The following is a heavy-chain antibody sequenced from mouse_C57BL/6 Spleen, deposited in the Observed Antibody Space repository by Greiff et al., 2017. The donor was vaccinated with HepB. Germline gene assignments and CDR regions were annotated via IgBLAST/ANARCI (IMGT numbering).Heavy chain of an antibody. Sequence: EVQLQQSGAELVRPGASVKLSCTASGFNIKDDYMHWVKQRPEQGLEWIGWIDPENGDTEYASKFQGKATITADTSSNTAYLQLSSLTSEDTAVYYCTLLYGSSGGYYFDYWGQGTTLTVSS. CDR1: GFNIKDDY. V-gene: IGHV14-4*01. CDR3: TLLYGSSGGYYFDY. D-gene: IGHD1-1*01. CDR2: IDPENGDT. J-gene: IGHJ2*01.